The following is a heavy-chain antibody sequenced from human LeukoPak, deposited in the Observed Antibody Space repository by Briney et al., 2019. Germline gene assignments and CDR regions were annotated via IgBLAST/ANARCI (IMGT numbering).Heavy chain of an antibody. CDR1: GYTFTSYG. CDR3: ARERWTRSDIFYYCDSSGYYGPGSYFDY. CDR2: ISACNDNR. J-gene: IGHJ4*02. V-gene: IGHV1-18*01. D-gene: IGHD3-22*01. Sequence: GAAVKVSCSASGYTFTSYGISWVRQAHGQGLEWMGWISACNDNRNYSQKLQGRVTTTTETSTSTAYMEMRSLRSDATAVYYCARERWTRSDIFYYCDSSGYYGPGSYFDYWGQGTLVTVSS.